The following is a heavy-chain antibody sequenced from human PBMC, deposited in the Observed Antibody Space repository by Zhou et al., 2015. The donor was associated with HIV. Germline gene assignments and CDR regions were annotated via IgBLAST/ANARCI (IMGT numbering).Heavy chain of an antibody. V-gene: IGHV3-30*18. CDR3: AKDRPGYSSGWYARILDY. D-gene: IGHD6-19*01. J-gene: IGHJ4*02. CDR2: ISYDGSNK. CDR1: GFNFNDYY. Sequence: QVQLVESGGDLVKPGGSLRLSCAASGFNFNDYYMSWIRQAPGKGLEWVAVISYDGSNKYYADSVTGRFTISRDNSKNTLYLQMNSLRAEDTAVYYCAKDRPGYSSGWYARILDYWGQGTLVTVSS.